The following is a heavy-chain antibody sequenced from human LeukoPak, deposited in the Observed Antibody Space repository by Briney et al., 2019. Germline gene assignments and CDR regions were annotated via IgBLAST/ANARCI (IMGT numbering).Heavy chain of an antibody. V-gene: IGHV1-18*01. J-gene: IGHJ4*02. D-gene: IGHD6-6*01. CDR2: ISAYNGNT. CDR1: GYTFTSYG. Sequence: ASVKVSCKASGYTFTSYGISWVRQAPGQGLEWMGWISAYNGNTNYAQKLQGRVTMTTDTSTSTAYMELRSLRSDDTAVYYCARVASSSIAARRGKTFDYWGQGTLVTVSS. CDR3: ARVASSSIAARRGKTFDY.